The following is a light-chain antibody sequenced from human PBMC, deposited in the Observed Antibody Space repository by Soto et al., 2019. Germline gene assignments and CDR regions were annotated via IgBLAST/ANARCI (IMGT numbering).Light chain of an antibody. V-gene: IGKV1-39*01. Sequence: DIEMTQSPSSLSASVGDRVTIACRASRSISRYLNWYQQKPGKAPEILIYAASSLQSGVPSRFSGSGSGTDFTLTISSLQPEDFATYFCQQSFGVSQFTFGGGTKVEIK. J-gene: IGKJ4*01. CDR1: RSISRY. CDR3: QQSFGVSQFT. CDR2: AAS.